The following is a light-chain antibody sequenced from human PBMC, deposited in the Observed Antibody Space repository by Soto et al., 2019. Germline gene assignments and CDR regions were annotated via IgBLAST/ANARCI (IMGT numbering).Light chain of an antibody. CDR3: RGALT. CDR2: DAS. CDR1: QSVSSY. J-gene: IGKJ4*01. Sequence: EIVLTQSPATLSLSPGERATLSCRASQSVSSYLAWYQQKPGQAPRLLIYDASNRATGITARFSGSESGTDFTLTISSLEPEEFAVYYCRGALTFGGGTKVEIK. V-gene: IGKV3-11*01.